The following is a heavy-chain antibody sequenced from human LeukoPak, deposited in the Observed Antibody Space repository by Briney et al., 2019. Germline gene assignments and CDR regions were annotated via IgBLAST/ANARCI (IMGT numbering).Heavy chain of an antibody. J-gene: IGHJ6*03. CDR2: VSGSGGAT. CDR3: AKNRGGTYKYYMDV. D-gene: IGHD1-1*01. Sequence: GSLQLSFSASGFPFNNYAMSLVRPAPGMGLEWLSYVSGSGGATYYAASVKGRFTISRDNSKNTVYLQMGSLRAEDTAVYYCAKNRGGTYKYYMDVWGNGTTVTVSS. V-gene: IGHV3-23*01. CDR1: GFPFNNYA.